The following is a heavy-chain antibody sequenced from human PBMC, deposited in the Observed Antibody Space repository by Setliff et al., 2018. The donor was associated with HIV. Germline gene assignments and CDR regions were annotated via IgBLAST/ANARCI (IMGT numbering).Heavy chain of an antibody. J-gene: IGHJ3*02. Sequence: SVKVSCKASGGTFSSYAISWVRQAPGQGLEWMGGIIPMFGTANYAQKFQGRVTISADESTSTAHMELSSLRSEDTAVYYCVRGPGGESIWGQGTMVTVSS. D-gene: IGHD3-16*01. CDR2: IIPMFGTA. CDR1: GGTFSSYA. V-gene: IGHV1-69*13. CDR3: VRGPGGESI.